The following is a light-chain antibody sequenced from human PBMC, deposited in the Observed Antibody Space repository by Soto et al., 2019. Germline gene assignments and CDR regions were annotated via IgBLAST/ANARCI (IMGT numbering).Light chain of an antibody. Sequence: QSVLTQPPSVSPAPGQSVTISCIWSSSNIGAGYDVHWYQQFPGAASKLLIYGNSNRPLGVPDRFSGSKSGTSASLDISGLLAEDEANYYCQSYDGSLYVFGSGTKVTVL. CDR2: GNS. CDR3: QSYDGSLYV. CDR1: SSNIGAGYD. V-gene: IGLV1-40*01. J-gene: IGLJ1*01.